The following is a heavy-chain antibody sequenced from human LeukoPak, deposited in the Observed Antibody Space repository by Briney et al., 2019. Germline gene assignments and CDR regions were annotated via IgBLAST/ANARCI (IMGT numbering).Heavy chain of an antibody. CDR3: ARKLESGRYFDY. D-gene: IGHD1-1*01. CDR1: GYTFIGYY. Sequence: GASVKVSCKASGYTFIGYYVHWVRQAPGQGLEWMGWIDPKNDATNYAQKFQGRVTVTKDTSITTAYMELSSLTSDDTAVYYCARKLESGRYFDYWGQGTLVTVSS. CDR2: IDPKNDAT. J-gene: IGHJ4*02. V-gene: IGHV1-2*02.